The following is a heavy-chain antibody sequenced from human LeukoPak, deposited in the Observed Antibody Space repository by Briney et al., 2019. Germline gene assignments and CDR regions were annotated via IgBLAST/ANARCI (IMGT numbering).Heavy chain of an antibody. CDR1: GFTFSSYA. V-gene: IGHV3-23*01. D-gene: IGHD5-18*01. Sequence: GGSLRLSCAASGFTFSSYAMSWVRQAPGKGLEWVSAISGSGGSTYYADSVKGRFTISRDNSKNTLYLQMNSLRAEDTAVYYCAKDLDSYGYPYYFDYWGQGTLVTVSS. CDR3: AKDLDSYGYPYYFDY. J-gene: IGHJ4*02. CDR2: ISGSGGST.